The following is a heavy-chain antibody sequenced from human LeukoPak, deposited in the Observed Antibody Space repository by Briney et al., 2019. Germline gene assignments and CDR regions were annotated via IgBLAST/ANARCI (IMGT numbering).Heavy chain of an antibody. D-gene: IGHD3-22*01. V-gene: IGHV4-38-2*02. CDR1: GYSISSGYY. CDR2: IYHTGNT. CDR3: ARSQDSSGYYPFDY. J-gene: IGHJ4*02. Sequence: PSETLSLTCSVSGYSISSGYYWGWFRQPPGKGLEWIGSIYHTGNTDYNPSLKSRVTISVDSSKNQFSLRLTSVTAADTAVYYCARSQDSSGYYPFDYWGQGPLVTVSS.